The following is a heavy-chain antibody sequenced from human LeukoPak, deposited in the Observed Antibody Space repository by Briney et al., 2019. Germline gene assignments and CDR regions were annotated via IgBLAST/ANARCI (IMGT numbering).Heavy chain of an antibody. Sequence: PGGSLRLSCAASGFTVSSNYMSWVRQAPGKGLEWVSVIYSGGSTYYADSVKGRLTISRDNSKNTLYLQMNSLRAEDTAVYYCAREGFRTSSGRLIDYWGQGTLVTVSS. J-gene: IGHJ4*02. V-gene: IGHV3-66*01. D-gene: IGHD6-19*01. CDR1: GFTVSSNY. CDR3: AREGFRTSSGRLIDY. CDR2: IYSGGST.